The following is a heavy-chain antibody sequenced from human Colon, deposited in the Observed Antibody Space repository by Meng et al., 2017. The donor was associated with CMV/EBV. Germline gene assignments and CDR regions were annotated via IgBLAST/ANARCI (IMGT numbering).Heavy chain of an antibody. CDR3: AREVPDTINFDY. J-gene: IGHJ4*02. CDR1: GYSFTSYY. D-gene: IGHD2-2*02. Sequence: QVTWVQSGARVKKPGASVKISCKASGYSFTSYYIHWVRQAPGQGLEWMGIMFSNRGSASYPQKFQGRVTITRDTSTSTVYMELSSLRSEDTAVYYCAREVPDTINFDYWGQGTLVTVSS. CDR2: MFSNRGSA. V-gene: IGHV1-46*01.